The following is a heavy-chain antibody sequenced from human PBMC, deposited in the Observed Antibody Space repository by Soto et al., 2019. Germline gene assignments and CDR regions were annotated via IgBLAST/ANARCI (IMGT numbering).Heavy chain of an antibody. CDR2: IYYSGST. J-gene: IGHJ2*01. CDR3: ARGRFQKTVTDYWYFDL. CDR1: GGSISSGDYY. V-gene: IGHV4-30-4*01. D-gene: IGHD4-17*01. Sequence: QVQLQESGPGLVKPSQTLSLTCTVSGGSISSGDYYWSWIRQPPGKGLEWIGYIYYSGSTYYNPSLKSRVTISVATSKNQFSLKLSSVTAADTAVYYCARGRFQKTVTDYWYFDLWGRGTLVTVSS.